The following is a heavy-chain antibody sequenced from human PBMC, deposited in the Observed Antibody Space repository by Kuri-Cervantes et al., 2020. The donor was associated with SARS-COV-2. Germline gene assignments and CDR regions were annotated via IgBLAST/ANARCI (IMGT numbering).Heavy chain of an antibody. CDR3: TRGGGVTGYYYYYMDV. CDR1: GFTVSSYG. D-gene: IGHD3-16*01. V-gene: IGHV3-49*04. CDR2: IRSKAYGGTT. Sequence: GSLRLSCAASGFTVSSYGMSWVRQAPGKGLEWVGFIRSKAYGGTTEYAASVKGRFTISRDDSKSIAYLQMNSLKTEDTAVYYCTRGGGVTGYYYYYMDVWGKGTTVTVSS. J-gene: IGHJ6*03.